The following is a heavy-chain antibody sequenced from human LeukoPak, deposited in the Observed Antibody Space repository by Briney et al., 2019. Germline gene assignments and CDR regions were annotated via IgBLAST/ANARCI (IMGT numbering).Heavy chain of an antibody. CDR2: ISSSSSYI. V-gene: IGHV3-21*01. CDR3: ARGPDYDILADYFDY. J-gene: IGHJ4*02. CDR1: GFTFSSHS. Sequence: GGSLRLSCAASGFTFSSHSMNWVRQAPGKGLEWVSSISSSSSYIYYADSVKGRFTISRDNAENSLYLQMNSLRAEDTAVYYCARGPDYDILADYFDYWGQGTLVTVSS. D-gene: IGHD3-9*01.